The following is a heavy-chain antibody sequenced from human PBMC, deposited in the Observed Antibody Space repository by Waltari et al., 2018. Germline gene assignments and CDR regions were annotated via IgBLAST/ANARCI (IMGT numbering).Heavy chain of an antibody. CDR1: GGSISSYY. D-gene: IGHD6-13*01. J-gene: IGHJ6*02. V-gene: IGHV4-59*01. CDR2: IYYSGST. CDR3: ARANPGYRSSWYTRGYYDYGMDV. Sequence: QVQLQESGPGLVKPSETLSLPCTVSGGSISSYYWSWIRQPPGKGLVWIGYIYYSGSTNDNPSLKSRVTISVDTSKNQVTLKVSSVTAADTAVYYCARANPGYRSSWYTRGYYDYGMDVWGQGTTVTVSS.